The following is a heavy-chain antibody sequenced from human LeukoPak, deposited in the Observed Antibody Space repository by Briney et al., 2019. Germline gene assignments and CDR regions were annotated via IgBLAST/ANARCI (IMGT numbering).Heavy chain of an antibody. CDR1: GGSFSGYY. CDR3: ACSGSGYRKVVGFDP. CDR2: IYHSGST. J-gene: IGHJ5*02. V-gene: IGHV4-34*01. D-gene: IGHD3-10*01. Sequence: SETLSLTCAVYGGSFSGYYWSWIRQPPGKGLERIGYIYHSGSTYYNPSLKSRVTISVDRSKNQFSLKLSSVTAADTAVYYCACSGSGYRKVVGFDPWGQGTLVTVSS.